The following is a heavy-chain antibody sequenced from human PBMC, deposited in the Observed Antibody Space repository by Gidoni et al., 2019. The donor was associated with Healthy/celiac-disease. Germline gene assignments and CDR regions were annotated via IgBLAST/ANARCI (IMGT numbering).Heavy chain of an antibody. Sequence: QVQLQQWGAGLLMPSETLSLTCAVYGGSFSGYYWSWIRQPPGKGLEWIGEINHSGSTNYNPSLKSRVTISVDTSKNQFSLKLSSVTAADTAVYYCAREHFWSGYSDYWGQGTLVTVSS. CDR1: GGSFSGYY. V-gene: IGHV4-34*01. J-gene: IGHJ4*02. D-gene: IGHD3-3*02. CDR3: AREHFWSGYSDY. CDR2: INHSGST.